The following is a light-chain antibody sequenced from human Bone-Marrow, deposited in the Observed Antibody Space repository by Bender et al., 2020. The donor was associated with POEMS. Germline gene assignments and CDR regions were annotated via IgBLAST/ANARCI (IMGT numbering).Light chain of an antibody. CDR2: DVN. Sequence: QSALTQPRSVSGSPGQSVTISCTGTNSDVGTYDHVSWYHQYPGKVPKLIIFDVNKRPSGVSARFSGSKSGNTASLTISRLQAEDEAEYHCCSYVSSTTVIFGGGTKLTVL. J-gene: IGLJ2*01. CDR3: CSYVSSTTVI. V-gene: IGLV2-11*01. CDR1: NSDVGTYDH.